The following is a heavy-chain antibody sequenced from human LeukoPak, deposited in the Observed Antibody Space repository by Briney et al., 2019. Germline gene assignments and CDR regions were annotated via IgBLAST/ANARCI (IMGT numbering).Heavy chain of an antibody. CDR2: IMPLFGTA. J-gene: IGHJ5*02. CDR3: ARDVHGDYGSGWFDP. Sequence: SVKVSCKTSGGTFNNSAISWVRQAPGQGLGWLGGIMPLFGTAGYAQKFQGRVTITKDESTRTVYLELTSLTSDDTAVYYCARDVHGDYGSGWFDPRGQGTLVSVSS. CDR1: GGTFNNSA. D-gene: IGHD4-17*01. V-gene: IGHV1-69*05.